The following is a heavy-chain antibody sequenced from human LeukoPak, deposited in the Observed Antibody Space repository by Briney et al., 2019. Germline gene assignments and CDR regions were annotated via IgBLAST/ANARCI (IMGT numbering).Heavy chain of an antibody. V-gene: IGHV1-2*02. CDR3: ASSPKYDFWSGYGVY. CDR2: INPNSGGT. CDR1: GYTFTGNY. Sequence: ASVKVSCNGSGYTFTGNYKHWVRQAPGQGLEWVGLINPNSGGTNNAQTFQGRVTMTRYTSISTAYMELSRLRSDDMSVHYCASSPKYDFWSGYGVYWGQGTLVSVSS. D-gene: IGHD3-3*01. J-gene: IGHJ4*02.